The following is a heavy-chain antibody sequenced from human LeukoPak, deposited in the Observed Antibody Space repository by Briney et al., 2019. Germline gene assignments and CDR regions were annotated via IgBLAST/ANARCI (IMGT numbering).Heavy chain of an antibody. D-gene: IGHD5-18*01. CDR1: GYTFTSYD. CDR2: MNPNSGNT. J-gene: IGHJ6*03. V-gene: IGHV1-8*01. CDR3: AREGYNLGPYYYMDV. Sequence: ASVKVSCKASGYTFTSYDINWVRQATGQGLEWMGWMNPNSGNTGYAQKFQGRVTMTRNTSISTAYMELSSLRSEDTAVYYCAREGYNLGPYYYMDVWGKGTTVTVSS.